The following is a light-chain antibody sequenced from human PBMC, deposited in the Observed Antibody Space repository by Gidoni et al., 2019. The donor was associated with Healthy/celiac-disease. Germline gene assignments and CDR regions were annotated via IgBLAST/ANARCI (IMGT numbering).Light chain of an antibody. Sequence: VVMTQSPLSLPVTLGQRASISCRSSQSLLYSYGNTYLDWFQQRPGQSPRLLSYKGSNRDSGVPDSFSGSGSGTDFTLKISRVEAEDVGVYYCMQDTHWPPTFGQGTKVEIK. CDR3: MQDTHWPPT. CDR1: QSLLYSYGNTY. V-gene: IGKV2-30*01. CDR2: KGS. J-gene: IGKJ1*01.